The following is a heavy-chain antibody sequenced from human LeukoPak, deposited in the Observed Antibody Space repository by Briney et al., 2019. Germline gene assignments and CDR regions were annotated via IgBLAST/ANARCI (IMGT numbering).Heavy chain of an antibody. Sequence: GGSLRLSCAASGFTFSSYAMSWVRQAPGKGLGWVSAISGSGGSTYYADSVKGRFTISRDNAKNSLYLQMNSLRAEDTAVYYCARDWRAIVVVPAAPFFDYWGQGTLVTVSS. CDR2: ISGSGGST. J-gene: IGHJ4*02. CDR1: GFTFSSYA. CDR3: ARDWRAIVVVPAAPFFDY. V-gene: IGHV3-23*01. D-gene: IGHD2-2*01.